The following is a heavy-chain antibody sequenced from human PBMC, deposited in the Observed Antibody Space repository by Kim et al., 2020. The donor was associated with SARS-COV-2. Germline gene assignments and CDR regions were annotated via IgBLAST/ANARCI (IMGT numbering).Heavy chain of an antibody. D-gene: IGHD1-26*01. CDR1: GFTISSHR. V-gene: IGHV3-74*01. Sequence: GGSLRLSCADTGFTISSHRMHWVRQGPGKGLVWVSIISGDGTITTYADSVKGRFTISRDKAKNTVYLEMNSLRAEDTGVYYCARGREDWELLHWLDPWGQGTLVTVSS. CDR3: ARGREDWELLHWLDP. CDR2: ISGDGTIT. J-gene: IGHJ5*02.